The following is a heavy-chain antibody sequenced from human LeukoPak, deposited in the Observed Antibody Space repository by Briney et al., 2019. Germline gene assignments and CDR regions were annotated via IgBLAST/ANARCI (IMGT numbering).Heavy chain of an antibody. Sequence: SETLSLTCSVSGYSISSGYYWGWIRQPPGKGLEWIASMYHSGSTYYNPSLKSRVTISVDTSRNQFSLKLSSVTAADTAVYYCAGVHGSPYHSSGYYYYFDYWGQGTLVTVSS. J-gene: IGHJ4*02. D-gene: IGHD3-22*01. CDR1: GYSISSGYY. CDR3: AGVHGSPYHSSGYYYYFDY. CDR2: MYHSGST. V-gene: IGHV4-38-2*02.